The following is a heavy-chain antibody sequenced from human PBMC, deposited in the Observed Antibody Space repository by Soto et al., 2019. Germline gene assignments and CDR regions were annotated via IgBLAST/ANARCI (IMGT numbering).Heavy chain of an antibody. CDR3: VRAPSSGWYGGDPFDI. CDR1: GFTFSIYS. J-gene: IGHJ3*02. V-gene: IGHV3-48*02. D-gene: IGHD6-19*01. CDR2: ISGPSSTI. Sequence: GGSLRLSCAASGFTFSIYSMNWVRQAPGKGLEWIAYISGPSSTIYYADSVKGRFTISRDNAKDSLHLQMNSLRDEDMAVYYCVRAPSSGWYGGDPFDIWGQGTMVTVSS.